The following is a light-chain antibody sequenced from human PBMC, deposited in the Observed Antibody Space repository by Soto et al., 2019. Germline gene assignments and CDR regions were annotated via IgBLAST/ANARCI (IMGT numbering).Light chain of an antibody. CDR1: QSVSSSY. J-gene: IGKJ1*01. CDR3: QQYGSSPWT. CDR2: DAS. Sequence: EIVLTQSPATLSLSPGERATLSCGASQSVSSSYLAWYQQKPGLAPRLLIYDASSRATGIPDRLSGSGSGTDFTLTISRLEPEDFALYYCQQYGSSPWTFGHGTKGAIK. V-gene: IGKV3D-20*01.